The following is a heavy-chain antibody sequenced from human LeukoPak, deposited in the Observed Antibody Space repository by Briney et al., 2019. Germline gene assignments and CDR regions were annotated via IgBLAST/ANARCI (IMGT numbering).Heavy chain of an antibody. D-gene: IGHD2-2*03. CDR1: GGSFSGYY. V-gene: IGHV4-34*01. CDR2: INHSGGT. Sequence: PSETLSLTCAVYGGSFSGYYWSWIRQPPGKGLEWIGEINHSGGTKYNPSLKSRVTISVDTSKNQFSLKLSSVTAADTAVYYCARDLGSDYWGQGTLVTVSS. CDR3: ARDLGSDY. J-gene: IGHJ4*02.